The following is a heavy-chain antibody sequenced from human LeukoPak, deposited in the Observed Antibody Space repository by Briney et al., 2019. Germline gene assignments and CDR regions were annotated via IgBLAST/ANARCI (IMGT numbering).Heavy chain of an antibody. D-gene: IGHD1-26*01. V-gene: IGHV1-46*01. CDR3: ARSVPPYYYYMDV. Sequence: ASVKVSCKASGYTFTSYYMHWVRQAPGQGLEWMGIINPSGGSTSYAQKFQGRVTMTRDMSTSTVYMELSSLRSEDTAVYYCARSVPPYYYYMDVWGKGTTVTVSS. CDR1: GYTFTSYY. J-gene: IGHJ6*03. CDR2: INPSGGST.